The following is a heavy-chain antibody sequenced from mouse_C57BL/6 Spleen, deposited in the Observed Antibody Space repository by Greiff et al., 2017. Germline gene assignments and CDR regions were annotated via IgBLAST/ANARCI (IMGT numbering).Heavy chain of an antibody. J-gene: IGHJ4*01. V-gene: IGHV1-22*01. CDR1: GYTFTDYN. Sequence: VQLQQSGPELVKPGASVKMSCKASGYTFTDYNMHWVKQSHGKSLEWIGYINPNNGGTSYNQKFKGKATLTVNKSSSTAYMELRSLTSEDSAVYDWARSYYGNYGYDAMDYWGQGTSGTVSS. CDR3: ARSYYGNYGYDAMDY. CDR2: INPNNGGT. D-gene: IGHD2-10*01.